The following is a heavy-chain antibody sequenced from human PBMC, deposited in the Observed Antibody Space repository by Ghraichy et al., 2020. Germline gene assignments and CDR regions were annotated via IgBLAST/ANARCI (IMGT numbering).Heavy chain of an antibody. Sequence: GGSLRLSCAASGFMFGRYSMNWVRQAPGKGLEWVSSISSGSSHIYYADSVKGRFTISRDNTQYSLYLQMNSLRAEDTALYYCWARSDFEYWGQGILVTVSS. CDR2: ISSGSSHI. CDR1: GFMFGRYS. CDR3: WARSDFEY. J-gene: IGHJ4*02. V-gene: IGHV3-21*01. D-gene: IGHD1-26*01.